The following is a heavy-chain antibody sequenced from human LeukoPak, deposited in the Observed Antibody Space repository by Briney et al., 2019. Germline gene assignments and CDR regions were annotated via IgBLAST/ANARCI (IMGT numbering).Heavy chain of an antibody. CDR3: ARGGGELLPIDY. Sequence: PGGSLRLSCAASGFTFSSYGMHWVRQAPGKGLEWVAFIRYDGSNKYYADSVKGRFTISRDNSKNTLYLQMNSLIAEGTAVYYCARGGGELLPIDYWGQGTLVTVSS. CDR2: IRYDGSNK. CDR1: GFTFSSYG. V-gene: IGHV3-30*02. D-gene: IGHD1-26*01. J-gene: IGHJ4*02.